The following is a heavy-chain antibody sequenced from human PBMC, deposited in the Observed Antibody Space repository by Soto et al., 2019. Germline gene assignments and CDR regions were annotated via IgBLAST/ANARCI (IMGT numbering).Heavy chain of an antibody. CDR3: ARVPGGSYDFWSGYYNWFDP. CDR1: GFTFSSYS. Sequence: PGGSLRLSCAASGFTFSSYSMNWVRQAPGKGPEWVSSISSSSSYIYYADSVKGRFTISRDNAKNSLYLQMNSLRAEDTAVYYCARVPGGSYDFWSGYYNWFDPWGQGTLVTVSS. D-gene: IGHD3-3*01. V-gene: IGHV3-21*01. J-gene: IGHJ5*02. CDR2: ISSSSSYI.